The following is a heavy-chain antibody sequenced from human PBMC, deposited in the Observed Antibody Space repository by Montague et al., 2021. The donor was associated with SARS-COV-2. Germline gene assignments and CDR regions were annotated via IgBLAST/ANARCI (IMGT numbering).Heavy chain of an antibody. CDR1: GGSINSYY. Sequence: SETLSLTCGVSGGSINSYYWSWIRQPAGKGLEWIGRIYTSGRTNHSPYLKGRVTISVDTSRNNISLKLTSVTAAVTAIYYCARDSRTSSWGYWNNGLDVWGQGTTVIVSS. D-gene: IGHD2-2*01. CDR2: IYTSGRT. J-gene: IGHJ6*02. CDR3: ARDSRTSSWGYWNNGLDV. V-gene: IGHV4-4*07.